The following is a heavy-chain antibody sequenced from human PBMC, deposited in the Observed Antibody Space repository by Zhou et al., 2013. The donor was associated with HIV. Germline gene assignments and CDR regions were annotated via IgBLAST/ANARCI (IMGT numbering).Heavy chain of an antibody. D-gene: IGHD6-13*01. CDR2: ISTYNGNT. J-gene: IGHJ3*02. CDR1: GYTFTSYG. CDR3: NRGMQQWVNDAFDT. Sequence: QVQLVQSGAEVKKPGASVKVSCKASGYTFTSYGISWVRQAPGQGLEWMGWISTYNGNTNYAQKFQGRVTMTRDTSTNTVNMQLGTLTSEDTAVYYCNRGMQQWVNDAFDTWGQGTMVTISS. V-gene: IGHV1-18*01.